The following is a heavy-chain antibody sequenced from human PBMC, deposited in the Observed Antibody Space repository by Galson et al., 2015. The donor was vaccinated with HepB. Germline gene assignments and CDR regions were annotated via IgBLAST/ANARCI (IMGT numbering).Heavy chain of an antibody. CDR3: AKDRPIDY. D-gene: IGHD6-6*01. CDR1: GFTFSRYG. Sequence: SLRLSCAASGFTFSRYGMHWVRQAPVKGLERVALISSDGTNKYYADSVKGRFTISRDNSKNTLYLQMNSLRAEDTAVYYCAKDRPIDYWGQGTLVTVSS. J-gene: IGHJ4*02. CDR2: ISSDGTNK. V-gene: IGHV3-30*18.